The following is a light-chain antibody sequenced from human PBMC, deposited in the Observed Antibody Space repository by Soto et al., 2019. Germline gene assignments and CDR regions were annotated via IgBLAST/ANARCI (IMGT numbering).Light chain of an antibody. V-gene: IGLV1-44*01. CDR2: YRN. Sequence: QSVLTQSASASGTPGQRVTISCSGCTSHLAPHPVNWSQLPPGTPPTPLICYRNPRPAGISDRSSGSKSGPSASLAISVLLPEDEADYDCAAWNDRLRRYVFATGTRSPS. J-gene: IGLJ1*01. CDR1: TSHLAPHP. CDR3: AAWNDRLRRYV.